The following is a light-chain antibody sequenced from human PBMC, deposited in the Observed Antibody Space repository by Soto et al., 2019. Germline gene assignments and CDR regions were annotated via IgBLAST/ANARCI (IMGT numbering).Light chain of an antibody. V-gene: IGKV3-15*01. CDR2: GAS. CDR1: QSVSSY. J-gene: IGKJ1*01. CDR3: QQYNNWPPMT. Sequence: EIVLTQSPATLSLSPGERATLSCRASQSVSSYLAWYQQKPGQAPRLLIDGASTRATGIPARFSGSGSGTEFTLTISSLQSEDFAVYYCQQYNNWPPMTFGQGTKVDI.